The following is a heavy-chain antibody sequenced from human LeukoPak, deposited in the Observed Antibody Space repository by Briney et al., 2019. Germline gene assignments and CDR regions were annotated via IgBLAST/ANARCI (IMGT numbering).Heavy chain of an antibody. J-gene: IGHJ3*02. CDR1: GLTFSSYG. CDR2: IWYDGSNK. V-gene: IGHV3-33*01. CDR3: AREFQGVKRLPVKLPKPRQHAFDI. Sequence: GRSLRLSCAASGLTFSSYGMHWVRQAPGKGLEWVAVIWYDGSNKYYADSVKGRFTISRDNSKNTLYLQMNSLRAEDTAVYYCAREFQGVKRLPVKLPKPRQHAFDIWGQGTMVTVSS. D-gene: IGHD3-10*01.